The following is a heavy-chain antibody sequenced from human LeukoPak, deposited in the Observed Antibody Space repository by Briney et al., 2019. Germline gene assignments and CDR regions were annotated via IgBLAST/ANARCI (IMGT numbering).Heavy chain of an antibody. CDR1: GFTFSNYG. D-gene: IGHD6-19*01. Sequence: GGSLRLSCAASGFTFSNYGINWVRQAPGKGLEWVAVISYDGSNKYYADSVKGRFTISRDNSKNTLYLQMNSLRVEDTAVYYCAKDRIAEAGYHYGMDVWGQGTTVTVSS. J-gene: IGHJ6*02. CDR2: ISYDGSNK. V-gene: IGHV3-30*18. CDR3: AKDRIAEAGYHYGMDV.